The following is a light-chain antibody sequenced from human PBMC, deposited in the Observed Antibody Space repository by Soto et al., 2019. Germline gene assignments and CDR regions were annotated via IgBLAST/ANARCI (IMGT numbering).Light chain of an antibody. J-gene: IGKJ1*01. CDR2: AES. CDR3: QHSYSTPWT. V-gene: IGKV1-39*01. Sequence: DIQMTQSPSSLSASVGDRVTITCRASQSSSHYLNWYQQKPGKAPKVLIYAESSLQSGVPSRFSGSESGTEFTLTISSLQPEDFATYYCQHSYSTPWTFGQGTKVEIK. CDR1: QSSSHY.